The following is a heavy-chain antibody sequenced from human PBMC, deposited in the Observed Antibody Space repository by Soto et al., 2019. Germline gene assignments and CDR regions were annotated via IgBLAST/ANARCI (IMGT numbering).Heavy chain of an antibody. J-gene: IGHJ4*02. V-gene: IGHV4-4*07. CDR1: SRSMISYY. D-gene: IGHD3-3*02. CDR2: VYTGGNT. Sequence: QLQESGPGLVKPSETLSLICNVSSRSMISYYWSWLRQPAGKGLEWIGRVYTGGNTNYNPSLKSRVTMTVDTSKSQFSLKLTSVTAADTAAYYCAREGDDRHFFFDSWGQGTLVTVSS. CDR3: AREGDDRHFFFDS.